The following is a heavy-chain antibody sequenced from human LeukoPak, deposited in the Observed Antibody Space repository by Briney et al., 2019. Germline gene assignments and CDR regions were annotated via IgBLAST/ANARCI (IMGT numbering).Heavy chain of an antibody. D-gene: IGHD6-13*01. CDR3: ASVGERRSRYSSSWYGY. J-gene: IGHJ4*02. Sequence: SGTLSLTCAVSGGSISSSNWWSWVRPPPGKGLEWIGEIYHSGSTNYNPSLKSRVTISVDKSKNQFSLKLSSVTAADTAAYYCASVGERRSRYSSSWYGYWGQGTLVTDSS. CDR2: IYHSGST. V-gene: IGHV4-4*02. CDR1: GGSISSSNW.